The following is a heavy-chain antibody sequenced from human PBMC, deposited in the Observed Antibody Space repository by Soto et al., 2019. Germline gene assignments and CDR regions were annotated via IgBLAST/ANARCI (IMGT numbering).Heavy chain of an antibody. V-gene: IGHV4-59*01. CDR3: ARGRQQLPTY. J-gene: IGHJ4*02. CDR1: GGSISSYY. Sequence: SETLSLTCTVSGGSISSYYWSWIRQPPGKGLEWIGYIYYSGSTNYNPSLKSRVTISVDTSKNQFSLKLSSVTAADTAVYYCARGRQQLPTYWGQGTLVTVSS. D-gene: IGHD6-13*01. CDR2: IYYSGST.